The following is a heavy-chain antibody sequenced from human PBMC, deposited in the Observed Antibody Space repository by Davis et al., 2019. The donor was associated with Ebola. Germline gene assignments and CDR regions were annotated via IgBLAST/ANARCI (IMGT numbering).Heavy chain of an antibody. CDR1: GFTISNYW. CDR3: ARDLPNNWFDP. CDR2: INNDGSGT. J-gene: IGHJ5*02. V-gene: IGHV3-74*01. D-gene: IGHD2-2*01. Sequence: HTGGSLRLSCAASGFTISNYWMHWVRHGPGQGLVWVSRINNDGSGTVYADSVKGRFTISRDNAKNMVYLQMNSLRAEDTAMYYCARDLPNNWFDPWGQGTLVTVSS.